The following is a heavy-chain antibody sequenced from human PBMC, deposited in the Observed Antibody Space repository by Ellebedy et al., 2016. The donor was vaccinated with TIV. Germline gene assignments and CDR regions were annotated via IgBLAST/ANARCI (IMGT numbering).Heavy chain of an antibody. D-gene: IGHD3-22*01. J-gene: IGHJ4*02. V-gene: IGHV3-11*05. CDR3: ARVYYDSSGYFDY. Sequence: GESLKISXAASGFTFSDYYMSWIRQAPGKGLEWVSYISSSSSYTNYADSVKGRFTISRDNAKNSLYLQMNSLRAEDTAVYYCARVYYDSSGYFDYWGQGTLVTVSS. CDR2: ISSSSSYT. CDR1: GFTFSDYY.